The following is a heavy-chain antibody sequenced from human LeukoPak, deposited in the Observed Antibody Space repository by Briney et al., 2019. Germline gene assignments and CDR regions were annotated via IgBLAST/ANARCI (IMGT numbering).Heavy chain of an antibody. V-gene: IGHV3-15*01. CDR2: IKSKTDGGTT. CDR1: GFTFSNAC. CDR3: TTDFYDYVWGSYRRDY. Sequence: GGSLRLSCAASGFTFSNACMSWVRHAPGEGLEWVGRIKSKTDGGTTDYAAPVKGTFTISREDSKNTLYLQINSLKTEDTAVYYCTTDFYDYVWGSYRRDYWGQGTLVTVSS. D-gene: IGHD3-16*01. J-gene: IGHJ4*02.